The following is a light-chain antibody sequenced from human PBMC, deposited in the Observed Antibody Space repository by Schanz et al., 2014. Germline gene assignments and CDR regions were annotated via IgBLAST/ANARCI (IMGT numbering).Light chain of an antibody. J-gene: IGLJ3*02. V-gene: IGLV2-8*01. CDR3: TSYAGANTMV. CDR1: SSDVSNYDY. Sequence: QSALTQPPSASGSPGQSVTISCTGTSSDVSNYDYVSWYQQYPGKVPKLIIYEVLKRPSGVPDRFSGSRSGITASLTVSGLQSDDEADYYCTSYAGANTMVFGGGTKLTVL. CDR2: EVL.